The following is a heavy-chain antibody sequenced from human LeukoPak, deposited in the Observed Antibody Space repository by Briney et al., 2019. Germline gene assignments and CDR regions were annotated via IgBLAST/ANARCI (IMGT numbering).Heavy chain of an antibody. CDR2: IKEDGSEK. V-gene: IGHV3-7*03. D-gene: IGHD3-9*01. J-gene: IGHJ4*02. CDR3: TRDPLRRFDY. Sequence: GGSLRLSCAASGSTFSNYWMSWVRQAPGKGLEWVANIKEDGSEKYHVDSVKGRFTISRDNGKNSLYLQMNSLRAEDTAVYYCTRDPLRRFDYRGQGTLVTVSS. CDR1: GSTFSNYW.